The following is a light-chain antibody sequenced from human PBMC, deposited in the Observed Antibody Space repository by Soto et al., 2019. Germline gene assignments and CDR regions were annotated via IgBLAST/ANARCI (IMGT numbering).Light chain of an antibody. J-gene: IGKJ1*01. Sequence: EKGLKQSAGTLSLSPGERATLSCRASQSVRSDLAWYQQRPGQAPRLLIYGASTRATGIPARFSGSGSGTEFTLTISSLQSEDFALYYCQQYNDWPPWTFGQGTKVAI. CDR1: QSVRSD. CDR2: GAS. V-gene: IGKV3-15*01. CDR3: QQYNDWPPWT.